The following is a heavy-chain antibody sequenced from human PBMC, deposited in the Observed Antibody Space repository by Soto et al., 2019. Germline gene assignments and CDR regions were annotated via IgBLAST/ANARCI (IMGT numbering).Heavy chain of an antibody. V-gene: IGHV3-74*01. CDR2: INTDGSST. D-gene: IGHD2-15*01. Sequence: EVQLVESGGGLVQPGGSLRLSCAVSGFTFSSFWMHWVRQAPGEGLVWVSRINTDGSSTSYADSVKGRFTISRDNAKNTLYLKMNRLRVEDTTMYYSRKRGVETLGLSYWGQGTLVTVSS. CDR1: GFTFSSFW. J-gene: IGHJ4*02. CDR3: RKRGVETLGLSY.